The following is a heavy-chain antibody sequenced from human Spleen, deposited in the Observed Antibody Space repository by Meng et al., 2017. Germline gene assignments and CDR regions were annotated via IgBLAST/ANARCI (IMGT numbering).Heavy chain of an antibody. D-gene: IGHD3-10*01. CDR1: GYSFTSYW. J-gene: IGHJ6*02. V-gene: IGHV5-51*01. Sequence: GGSLRLSCKGSGYSFTSYWIGWVRQMPGKGLEWMGIIYPGDSDTRYSPSFQGQVTISADKSISTAYLQWSSLKASDTAMYYCARDLGYYGSGSYNDYYYYGMDVWGQGTTVTVSS. CDR3: ARDLGYYGSGSYNDYYYYGMDV. CDR2: IYPGDSDT.